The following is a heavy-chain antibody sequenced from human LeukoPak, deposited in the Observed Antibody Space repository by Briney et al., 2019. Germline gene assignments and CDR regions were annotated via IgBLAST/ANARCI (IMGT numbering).Heavy chain of an antibody. Sequence: PGGSLRLSCAASGFTFSSYSMNWVRQAPGKGLEWVSSISSSSSYIYYADSVKGRFTISRDNAKNTLYLQMNSLRAEDTAVYYCARVRGYSYDSFDYWGQGTLVTVSS. CDR3: ARVRGYSYDSFDY. J-gene: IGHJ4*02. V-gene: IGHV3-21*01. D-gene: IGHD5-18*01. CDR1: GFTFSSYS. CDR2: ISSSSSYI.